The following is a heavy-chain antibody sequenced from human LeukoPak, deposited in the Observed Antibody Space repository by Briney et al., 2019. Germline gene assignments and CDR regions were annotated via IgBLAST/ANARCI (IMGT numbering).Heavy chain of an antibody. Sequence: SETLSLTCTVSGGSISSYYWSWIRQPPGKGLEWIGYIYYSGSTNYNPSLKSRVTISVDTSKNQFSLKLSSVTAADTAVYYCARGFHSSSWYAQKGPYYFDYWGQGTLVTVSS. CDR3: ARGFHSSSWYAQKGPYYFDY. CDR1: GGSISSYY. V-gene: IGHV4-59*01. J-gene: IGHJ4*02. D-gene: IGHD6-13*01. CDR2: IYYSGST.